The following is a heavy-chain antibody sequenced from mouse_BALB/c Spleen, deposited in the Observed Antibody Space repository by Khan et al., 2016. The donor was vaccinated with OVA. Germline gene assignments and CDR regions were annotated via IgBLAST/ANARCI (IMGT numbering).Heavy chain of an antibody. J-gene: IGHJ3*01. Sequence: QIQLVQSGPELKKPGETVKISCKASGYTFTNFGMNWVKQAPGKALKWMGWINTSTGEPTYADDFKGRFAFSLETSASTAYLQINNLKNEDMATYFCAKGLDYYGSWFDYWGQGTLVTVSA. CDR3: AKGLDYYGSWFDY. CDR1: GYTFTNFG. V-gene: IGHV9-1*02. D-gene: IGHD1-1*01. CDR2: INTSTGEP.